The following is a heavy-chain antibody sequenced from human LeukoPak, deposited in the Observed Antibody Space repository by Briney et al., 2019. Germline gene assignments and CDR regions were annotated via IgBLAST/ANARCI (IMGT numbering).Heavy chain of an antibody. CDR2: INPNSGGT. CDR1: GYTFTGYY. J-gene: IGHJ4*02. Sequence: GASVKVSCKASGYTFTGYYMLWVRQAPGQGLEWMGWINPNSGGTNYAQKFQGRVTMTRDTSISTAYMELSRLRSDDTAVYYCARIARYSSGWYRPYYFDYWGQGTLVTASS. V-gene: IGHV1-2*02. CDR3: ARIARYSSGWYRPYYFDY. D-gene: IGHD6-19*01.